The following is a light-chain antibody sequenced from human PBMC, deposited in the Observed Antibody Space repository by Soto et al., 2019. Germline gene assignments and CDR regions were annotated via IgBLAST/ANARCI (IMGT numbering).Light chain of an antibody. CDR2: GAS. CDR1: QSINNN. V-gene: IGKV3-15*01. J-gene: IGKJ1*01. CDR3: QQYNDWPPWT. Sequence: EVVLTQSPATLSVSPGERVTLSCRASQSINNNLAWYQQRPGQAPRLLFSGASSRATGIPARFTGSGSGTEFTLTISSLQSEDFAVYYCQQYNDWPPWTFGQGTKVEIK.